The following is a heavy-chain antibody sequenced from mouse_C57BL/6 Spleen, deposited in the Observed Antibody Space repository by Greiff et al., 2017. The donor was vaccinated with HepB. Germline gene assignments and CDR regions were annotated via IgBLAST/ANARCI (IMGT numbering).Heavy chain of an antibody. Sequence: QVQLQQSGPELVKPGASVKISCKASGYSFTSYYIHWVKQRPGQGLEWIGWIYPGSGNTKYNEKFKGKATLTADTSSSTAYMQLSSLTSEDSAVYYCARWGGNYDWYFDVWGTGTTVTVSS. CDR3: ARWGGNYDWYFDV. CDR1: GYSFTSYY. V-gene: IGHV1-66*01. CDR2: IYPGSGNT. D-gene: IGHD2-1*01. J-gene: IGHJ1*03.